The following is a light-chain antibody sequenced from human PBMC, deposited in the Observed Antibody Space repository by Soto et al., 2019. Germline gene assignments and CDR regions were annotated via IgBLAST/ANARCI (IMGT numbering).Light chain of an antibody. CDR2: GAS. V-gene: IGKV3-11*01. J-gene: IGKJ5*01. CDR3: QQRDSWHIT. CDR1: QSAASS. Sequence: ELVLTQSPASLSLSPGERSTLSCRAIQSAASSLVWYTTKPGQAPRLLIFGASNRATGITARFSGSGSGIDGNLTINSLEPDDGAVDYGQQRDSWHITGGKGTRLEIK.